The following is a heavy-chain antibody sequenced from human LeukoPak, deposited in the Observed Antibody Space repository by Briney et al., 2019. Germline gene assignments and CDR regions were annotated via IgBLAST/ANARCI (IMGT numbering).Heavy chain of an antibody. D-gene: IGHD5-18*01. CDR1: GFTFSSNA. CDR2: ISYDGSNK. V-gene: IGHV3-30-3*01. J-gene: IGHJ4*02. CDR3: ARDLPRGYSYGSLDY. Sequence: GGSLRLSCAASGFTFSSNAMHWVRQAPGKGLEWVAVISYDGSNKYYADSVKGRFTISRDNSKNTLYLQMNSLRAEDTAVYYCARDLPRGYSYGSLDYWGQGTLVTVSS.